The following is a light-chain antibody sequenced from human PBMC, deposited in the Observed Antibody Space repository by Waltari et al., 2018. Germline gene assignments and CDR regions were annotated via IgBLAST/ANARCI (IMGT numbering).Light chain of an antibody. J-gene: IGLJ3*02. V-gene: IGLV1-51*01. CDR2: DNN. CDR1: SSNIGNNY. Sequence: HSVLTQPPSVSAAPGQDVTIFCSGTSSNIGNNYVSWYQQVPGTAPKLLIFDNNERPSGIPDRFSGSKSGTSATLDITGLQTGDEAHYYCATWDSSLSGRVFGGGTKVTVL. CDR3: ATWDSSLSGRV.